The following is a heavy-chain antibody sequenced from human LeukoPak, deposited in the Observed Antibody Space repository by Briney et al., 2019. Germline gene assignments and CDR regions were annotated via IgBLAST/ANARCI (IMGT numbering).Heavy chain of an antibody. CDR1: GGSISSSDYY. J-gene: IGHJ5*02. CDR3: ARTTEDCSSTSCYQYWFDP. V-gene: IGHV4-39*07. CDR2: IYGSGHT. Sequence: PSETLSLTCTVSGGSISSSDYYWGWIRQPPGKGLEWIGSIYGSGHTHRNPSLESRVTISIDTSKNQFSLKLNSVTAADTAVYYCARTTEDCSSTSCYQYWFDPWGQGTLVTVSS. D-gene: IGHD2-2*01.